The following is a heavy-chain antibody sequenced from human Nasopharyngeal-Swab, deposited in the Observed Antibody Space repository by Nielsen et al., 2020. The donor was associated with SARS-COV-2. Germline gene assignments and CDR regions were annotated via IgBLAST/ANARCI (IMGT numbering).Heavy chain of an antibody. CDR2: ISTSGRST. Sequence: GGSRRLSGEAFGFTFSASYLPWIRQAPGKGLGGFSYISTSGRSTDSADSVKGRFTISRDNANNLLFLQMNSLRGDDTAVYYCAREKGYQVLLDYYYHGLDVWGHGTAVTVSS. V-gene: IGHV3-11*01. J-gene: IGHJ6*02. CDR1: GFTFSASY. D-gene: IGHD3-10*01. CDR3: AREKGYQVLLDYYYHGLDV.